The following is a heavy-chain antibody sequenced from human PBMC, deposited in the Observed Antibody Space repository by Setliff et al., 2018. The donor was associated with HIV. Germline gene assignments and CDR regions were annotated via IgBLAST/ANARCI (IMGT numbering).Heavy chain of an antibody. CDR2: INQDGSEK. Sequence: PGGSLRLSCAASGFTFTSYWMIWVRQAPGKGLEWVANINQDGSEKNYVDSLRGRFTVSRDNAKSALYLQMNNLSVDDTAVYYCVRDSAASVWVGASVYYFDFWGQGIQVTVSS. CDR3: VRDSAASVWVGASVYYFDF. J-gene: IGHJ4*02. D-gene: IGHD1-26*01. CDR1: GFTFTSYW. V-gene: IGHV3-7*01.